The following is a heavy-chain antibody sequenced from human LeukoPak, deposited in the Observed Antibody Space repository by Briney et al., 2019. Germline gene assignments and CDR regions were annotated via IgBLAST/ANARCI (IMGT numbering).Heavy chain of an antibody. V-gene: IGHV3-15*01. Sequence: GGSLRLSCAAPGKSLSDFWFSWVRQALGKGLEWVARIKAKIHGETIDYAAPGRGRFIISRDDSRNTVYLQMNSLKFEDTAMYYCTRRSTIWGRATRVTVSS. J-gene: IGHJ4*02. CDR3: TRRSTI. CDR1: GKSLSDFW. D-gene: IGHD5-24*01. CDR2: IKAKIHGETI.